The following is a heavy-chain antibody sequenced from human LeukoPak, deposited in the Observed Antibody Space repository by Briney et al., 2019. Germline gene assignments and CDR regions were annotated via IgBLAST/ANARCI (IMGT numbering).Heavy chain of an antibody. Sequence: ASVKVSCKASGGTFNSYAISWVRQAPGQGLEWMGRIIPIFNTADYAQKFQGRVTITTDESTSTAYMELSSLRSEYTAVYYCARDRDYGSGSYRFDYWGQGTLVTVTS. CDR1: GGTFNSYA. CDR3: ARDRDYGSGSYRFDY. J-gene: IGHJ4*02. V-gene: IGHV1-69*05. D-gene: IGHD3-10*01. CDR2: IIPIFNTA.